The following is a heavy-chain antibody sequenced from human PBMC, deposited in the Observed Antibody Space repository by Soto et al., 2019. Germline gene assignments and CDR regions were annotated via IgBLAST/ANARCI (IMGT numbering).Heavy chain of an antibody. J-gene: IGHJ4*02. CDR1: GYTFTSYY. CDR2: INPSGGST. D-gene: IGHD3-22*01. V-gene: IGHV1-46*01. CDR3: ARTSSGYYAPNYYFDY. Sequence: QVQLVQSGAEVKKPGASVKVSCKASGYTFTSYYMHWVRQAPGQGLEWMGIINPSGGSTSYAQKFQGRVTMTRDTSTSTVYMELSSLRSEDTAVYYGARTSSGYYAPNYYFDYWGQGTLVTVSS.